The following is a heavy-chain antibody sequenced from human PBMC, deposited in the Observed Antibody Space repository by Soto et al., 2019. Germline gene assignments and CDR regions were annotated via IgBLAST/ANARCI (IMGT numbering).Heavy chain of an antibody. CDR3: AKDPNGDYVGGFDV. CDR1: GFTFNIYA. J-gene: IGHJ3*01. D-gene: IGHD4-17*01. V-gene: IGHV3-23*01. CDR2: ISASGGRT. Sequence: EVQLLESGGGLVQPGGSLRLSCVGSGFTFNIYAMSWVRQAPGKGLEFVSGISASGGRTYYADSVRGRFTISRDNSKNTVFLQMSGLRADDTAQYCCAKDPNGDYVGGFDVCGQGTLVTVSS.